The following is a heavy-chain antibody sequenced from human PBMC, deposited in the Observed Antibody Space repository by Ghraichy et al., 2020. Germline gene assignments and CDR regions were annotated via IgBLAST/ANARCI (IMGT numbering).Heavy chain of an antibody. CDR2: ISYDGSHK. CDR3: ARAGIAVPGTRWFDA. Sequence: GGSLRLSCAASGYTFSSYAMHWVRQAPGKGLEWVAAISYDGSHKFYTDSVKGRFTISRDNSKNTLYLQMNSLRTEDTAVYYCARAGIAVPGTRWFDAWGQGTLVTVSS. CDR1: GYTFSSYA. D-gene: IGHD6-19*01. V-gene: IGHV3-30-3*01. J-gene: IGHJ5*02.